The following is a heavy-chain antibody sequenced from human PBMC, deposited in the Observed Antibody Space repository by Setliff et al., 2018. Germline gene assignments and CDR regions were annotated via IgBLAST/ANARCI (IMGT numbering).Heavy chain of an antibody. CDR3: ATYPRPPYYFPY. CDR1: GGSTNSGDYY. Sequence: PSETLSLTCTVSGGSTNSGDYYWTWIRQPPGKTLEWIGYIYYSGSTNYNPSLKSRVTMSLDTSKNQFSLKLNSVTDADTAVYYCATYPRPPYYFPYWGQGALVTVSS. J-gene: IGHJ4*02. CDR2: IYYSGST. V-gene: IGHV4-61*08. D-gene: IGHD2-21*01.